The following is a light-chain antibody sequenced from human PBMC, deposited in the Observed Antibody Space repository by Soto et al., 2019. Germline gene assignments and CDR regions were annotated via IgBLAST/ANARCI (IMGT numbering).Light chain of an antibody. CDR2: DVS. CDR1: SSDVGGYNY. J-gene: IGLJ1*01. CDR3: SSYTSRSTFA. V-gene: IGLV2-14*01. Sequence: QSALTQPASVSGSPGQSITISCTGSSSDVGGYNYVSWYQQHPGKAPKLMIYDVSNRPSGVSNRFSGSKSGNTASLTISGLQAEDEAVFYCSSYTSRSTFAFGSGTKLTVL.